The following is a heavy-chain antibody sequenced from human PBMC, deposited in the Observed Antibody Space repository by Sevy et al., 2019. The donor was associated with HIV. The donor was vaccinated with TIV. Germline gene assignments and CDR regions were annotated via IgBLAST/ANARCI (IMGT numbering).Heavy chain of an antibody. CDR1: GFTFSKNS. D-gene: IGHD2-8*01. CDR3: AREGCTKPHDY. J-gene: IGHJ4*02. Sequence: GGSLRLSCAASGFTFSKNSMSWVRQPPGKGLEWVSTLSFGCGEINHADSGKGRFTISRDNSKNSLYLQMNNLRAEDTAVYYCAREGCTKPHDYWGQGTLVTVSS. V-gene: IGHV3-23*01. CDR2: LSFGCGEI.